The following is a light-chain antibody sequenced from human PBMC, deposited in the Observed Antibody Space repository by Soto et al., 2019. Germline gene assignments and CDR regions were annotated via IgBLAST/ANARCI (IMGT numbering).Light chain of an antibody. CDR1: TSNIGNNY. J-gene: IGLJ2*01. Sequence: QSVLTQPPSVSAAPGQRVTISCSGGTSNIGNNYVSWYQQLPGTAPKLLIYDNNNRPSGIPDRFSGSKSGTSATLAITGLHTGDEADYYCATWDSSLSAAYFGGGTKVTVL. V-gene: IGLV1-51*01. CDR3: ATWDSSLSAAY. CDR2: DNN.